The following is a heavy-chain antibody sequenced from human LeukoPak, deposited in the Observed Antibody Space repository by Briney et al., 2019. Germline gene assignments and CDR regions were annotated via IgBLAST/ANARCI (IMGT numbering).Heavy chain of an antibody. CDR2: INLSGGGT. Sequence: ASVKVSCKASGYSFTSYYIHWVRQAPGQGLEWMGIINLSGGGTTYAQKFQGRVTMTRDTSTSTVYVELSSLTSEDTAVYFCTRGGVFWSGTAFDYGGRGARVTVPS. J-gene: IGHJ4*02. CDR1: GYSFTSYY. V-gene: IGHV1-46*01. D-gene: IGHD3-3*01. CDR3: TRGGVFWSGTAFDY.